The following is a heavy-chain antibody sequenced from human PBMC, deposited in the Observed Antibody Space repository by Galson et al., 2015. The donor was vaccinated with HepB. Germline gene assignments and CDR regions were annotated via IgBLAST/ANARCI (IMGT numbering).Heavy chain of an antibody. J-gene: IGHJ5*02. Sequence: SLRLSCAASGFTFSNYAMSWVRQAPGKGLEWVLTISGNGDTTYYADSVKGRFTISTDNSKNTLYLQMSNLRAEDTALYYCAKGSQGSGWYNWFDPWGQGTLVTVSS. V-gene: IGHV3-23*01. CDR2: ISGNGDTT. CDR1: GFTFSNYA. CDR3: AKGSQGSGWYNWFDP. D-gene: IGHD6-19*01.